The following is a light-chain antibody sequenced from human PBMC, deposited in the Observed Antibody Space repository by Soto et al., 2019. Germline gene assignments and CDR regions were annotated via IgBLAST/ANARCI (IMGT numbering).Light chain of an antibody. CDR1: HIGTKN. Sequence: SYELTQPLSVSVALGQTAKITCATSHIGTKNVHWYQMRPGQAPVMVIYRDAIRPSGIPERFSGSNSGNTATLTISSAQVGDEADYYCQVWDSSTGGVFGTGTKVTGL. CDR3: QVWDSSTGGV. CDR2: RDA. J-gene: IGLJ1*01. V-gene: IGLV3-9*01.